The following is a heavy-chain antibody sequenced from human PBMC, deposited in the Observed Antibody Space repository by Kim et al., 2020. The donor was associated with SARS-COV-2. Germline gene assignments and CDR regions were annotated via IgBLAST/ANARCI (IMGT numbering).Heavy chain of an antibody. V-gene: IGHV3-30*18. CDR1: GFTRRRFG. J-gene: IGHJ4*02. Sequence: GGSLRLSCAASGFTRRRFGMHWVRQAPGKGLEWVAVISYDGSERYYADSVKGRFTISRDTSKNTLYLQMNGPRSEDTAVYYCAQGASSSGGNWGQGTLVIVSS. CDR2: ISYDGSER. CDR3: AQGASSSGGN. D-gene: IGHD3-22*01.